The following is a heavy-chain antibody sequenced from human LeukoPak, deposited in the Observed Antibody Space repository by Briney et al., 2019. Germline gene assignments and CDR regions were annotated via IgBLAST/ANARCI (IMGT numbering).Heavy chain of an antibody. J-gene: IGHJ4*02. CDR3: ARDPIVVVVAATPGYYFDY. D-gene: IGHD2-15*01. CDR2: IIPIFGTA. V-gene: IGHV1-69*05. Sequence: GASVKVSCKASGGTFSSYAISWVRQAPGQGLEWMGGIIPIFGTANYAQKFQGRVTMTRDMSTSTVYMELSSLRSEDTAVYYCARDPIVVVVAATPGYYFDYWGQGTLVTVSS. CDR1: GGTFSSYA.